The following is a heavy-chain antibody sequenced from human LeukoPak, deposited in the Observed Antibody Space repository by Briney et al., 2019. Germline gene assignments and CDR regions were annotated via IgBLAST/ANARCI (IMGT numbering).Heavy chain of an antibody. D-gene: IGHD3-22*01. CDR1: GGSISSYY. CDR2: IYYSGST. Sequence: SEALSLTCTVSGGSISSYYWSWIRQPPGKGLEWIGYIYYSGSTNYNPSLKSRVTISVDTSKNQFSLKLSSVTAADTAVCYCARDTGDSSGYYLDDAFDIWGQGTMVTVSS. J-gene: IGHJ3*02. V-gene: IGHV4-59*01. CDR3: ARDTGDSSGYYLDDAFDI.